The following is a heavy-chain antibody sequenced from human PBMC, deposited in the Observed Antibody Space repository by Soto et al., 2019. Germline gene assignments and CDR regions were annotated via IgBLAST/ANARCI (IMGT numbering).Heavy chain of an antibody. CDR3: TVVNNDY. D-gene: IGHD2-15*01. CDR1: GFTFSDYT. J-gene: IGHJ4*02. Sequence: EVQLVESGGGLVKPGGSLRLSCAASGFTFSDYTVNWVRQAPGKWLEWVSSISSSSSYKYYADSVKGRFTISRDNAKKSLSLHMSSMRAEDTAVYYCTVVNNDYWGQGTLVTVAS. V-gene: IGHV3-21*01. CDR2: ISSSSSYK.